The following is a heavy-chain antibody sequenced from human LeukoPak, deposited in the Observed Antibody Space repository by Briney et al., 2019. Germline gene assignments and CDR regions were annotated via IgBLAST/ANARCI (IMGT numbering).Heavy chain of an antibody. CDR2: IYGDGSFT. D-gene: IGHD4-23*01. Sequence: PGGSLRLSCAASGFTFSNFWMHWVRQAPGKGLVWVALIYGDGSFTSYADSVKGRFTISRDNAKNTLYLQMNSLRAEDTAVYYCARVSVAWGQGTMVTVSS. V-gene: IGHV3-74*01. J-gene: IGHJ3*01. CDR1: GFTFSNFW. CDR3: ARVSVA.